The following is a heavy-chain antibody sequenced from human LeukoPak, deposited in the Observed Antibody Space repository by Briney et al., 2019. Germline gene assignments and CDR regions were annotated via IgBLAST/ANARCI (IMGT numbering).Heavy chain of an antibody. V-gene: IGHV3-33*06. CDR3: AKPGRNFDWPTGVFDY. CDR1: GFTFSSYG. CDR2: IWYDGSNK. J-gene: IGHJ4*02. Sequence: EGSLRLSCAASGFTFSSYGMHWVRQAPGKGLEWVAVIWYDGSNKYYADSVKGRFTISRDNSKNTLYLQMNSLRAEDTAVYYCAKPGRNFDWPTGVFDYWGQGTLVTVSS. D-gene: IGHD3-9*01.